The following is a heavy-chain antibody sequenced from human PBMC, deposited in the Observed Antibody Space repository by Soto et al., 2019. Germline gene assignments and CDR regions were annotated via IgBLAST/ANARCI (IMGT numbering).Heavy chain of an antibody. CDR3: AGPKFRFWQQLAP. Sequence: SVKVSCKASGGTFSSYAISWVRQAPGQGLEWMGGIIPIFGTANYAQKFQGRVTITADESTSTAYMELSSLRSEDTAVYYCAGPKFRFWQQLAPWGQGXLVTVYS. J-gene: IGHJ5*02. D-gene: IGHD3-3*01. V-gene: IGHV1-69*13. CDR1: GGTFSSYA. CDR2: IIPIFGTA.